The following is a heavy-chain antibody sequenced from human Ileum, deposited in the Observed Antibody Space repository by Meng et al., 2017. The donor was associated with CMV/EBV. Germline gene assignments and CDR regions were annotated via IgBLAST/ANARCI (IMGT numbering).Heavy chain of an antibody. V-gene: IGHV4-4*02. D-gene: IGHD2-2*01. Sequence: ASISSNNWWPGVRQTPGKGLEWIGEIYHSWGTNYNPSLESRVTISLDKSKNQFSLNLNSVTAADTGVYYCARVKGGCSATSCTLDPWGQGTLVTVSS. CDR1: ASISSNNW. J-gene: IGHJ5*02. CDR2: IYHSWGT. CDR3: ARVKGGCSATSCTLDP.